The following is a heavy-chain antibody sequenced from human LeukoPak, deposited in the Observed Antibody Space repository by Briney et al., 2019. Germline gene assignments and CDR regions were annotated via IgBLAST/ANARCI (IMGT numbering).Heavy chain of an antibody. Sequence: GGSLRLSCAASGFSVGSNYMTWVRQAPGKGLEWVSLIYSGGSTYYADSVKGRFTISRDNSKNTLYLKMNSLRAEEKAVYYCARGPSRYHNPGAQGTLVTVSS. CDR3: ARGPSRYHNP. CDR2: IYSGGST. V-gene: IGHV3-66*01. J-gene: IGHJ1*01. D-gene: IGHD5-12*01. CDR1: GFSVGSNY.